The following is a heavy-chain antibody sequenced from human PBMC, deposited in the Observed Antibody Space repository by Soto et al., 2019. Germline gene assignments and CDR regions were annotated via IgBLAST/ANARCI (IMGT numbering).Heavy chain of an antibody. V-gene: IGHV4-39*01. D-gene: IGHD2-15*01. CDR3: ARQDIVVVVAATPRGMDV. CDR1: GGSISSSSYY. J-gene: IGHJ6*02. Sequence: QLQLQESGPGLVKPSETLSLTCTVSGGSISSSSYYWGWIRQPPGKGLEWIGSIYYSGSTYYNPSLKSRVTISVDTSKNQFSLKLSSVTAADTAVYYCARQDIVVVVAATPRGMDVWGQGTTVTVSS. CDR2: IYYSGST.